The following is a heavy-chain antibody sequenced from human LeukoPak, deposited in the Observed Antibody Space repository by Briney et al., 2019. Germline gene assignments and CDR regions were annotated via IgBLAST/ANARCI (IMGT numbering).Heavy chain of an antibody. CDR1: GFMFSSYV. Sequence: GGSLRLSCAASGFMFSSYVMSWVRQAPGKGLEWVSAISGSGGSTYYADSVKGRFTISRDNSKNTLYLQMNSLRAEDTAVYYCARWGDGRPKLDYWGQGTLVTVSS. CDR3: ARWGDGRPKLDY. J-gene: IGHJ4*02. D-gene: IGHD5-24*01. V-gene: IGHV3-23*01. CDR2: ISGSGGST.